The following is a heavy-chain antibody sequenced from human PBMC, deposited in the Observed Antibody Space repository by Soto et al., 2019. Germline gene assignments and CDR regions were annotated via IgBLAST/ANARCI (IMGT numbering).Heavy chain of an antibody. V-gene: IGHV3-53*02. CDR3: ARELVGATTYYYGMDV. D-gene: IGHD1-26*01. Sequence: EVQLVETGGGLIQPGGSLRLSCAASGFTVSNNYMSWVRQAPGKGLEWVSVIYSGGSTYYADSVKGRFTISRDNSKNTLYLQMNSLRAEDTAVYYCARELVGATTYYYGMDVWGQGTTVTVSS. J-gene: IGHJ6*02. CDR1: GFTVSNNY. CDR2: IYSGGST.